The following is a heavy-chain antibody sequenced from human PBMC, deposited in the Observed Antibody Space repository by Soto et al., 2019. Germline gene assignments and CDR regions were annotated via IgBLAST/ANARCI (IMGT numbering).Heavy chain of an antibody. CDR3: ARTWIGSPFDY. J-gene: IGHJ4*02. D-gene: IGHD5-12*01. Sequence: PSETLSLTCTVSGASVGSGDYYWSWIRQQPGKGLEWIGYIYYSGNTNYNPSLKSRLTISVDTSKNQFSLQLKSVTAADTAVYYCARTWIGSPFDYWGQGSLVTVSS. CDR2: IYYSGNT. CDR1: GASVGSGDYY. V-gene: IGHV4-31*03.